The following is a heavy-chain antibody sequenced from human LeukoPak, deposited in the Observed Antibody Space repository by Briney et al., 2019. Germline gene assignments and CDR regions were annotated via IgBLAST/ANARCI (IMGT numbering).Heavy chain of an antibody. CDR1: EFTFSSYS. V-gene: IGHV3-21*01. CDR3: ARDDIKGYSSSWYKTNYYFDY. CDR2: ISSSSSYI. J-gene: IGHJ4*02. D-gene: IGHD6-13*01. Sequence: GGSLRLSCAASEFTFSSYSMNWVRQAPGKGLEWVSSISSSSSYIYYADSVKGRFTISRDNAKNSLYLQMNSLRAEDTAVYYCARDDIKGYSSSWYKTNYYFDYWGQGTLVTVSS.